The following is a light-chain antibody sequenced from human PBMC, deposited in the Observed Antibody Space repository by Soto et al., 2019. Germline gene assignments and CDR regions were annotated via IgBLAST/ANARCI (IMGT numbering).Light chain of an antibody. CDR2: GAS. CDR1: QSVRSD. CDR3: QQYNNWPPIT. V-gene: IGKV3-15*01. J-gene: IGKJ5*01. Sequence: EIVMTQSPATLSVSPGERATLSCRASQSVRSDLAWYQHKPGQAPRLLIFGASNRATGIPARFSGSGTGTEFTLTISGLQSEDFAVYYCQQYNNWPPITFGQGTRLEIK.